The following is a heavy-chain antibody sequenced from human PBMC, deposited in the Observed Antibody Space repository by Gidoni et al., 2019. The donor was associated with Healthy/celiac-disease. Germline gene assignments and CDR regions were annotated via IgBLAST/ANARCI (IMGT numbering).Heavy chain of an antibody. CDR3: ARVLRSGGRLYYFDY. CDR2: IYTSGST. Sequence: QVQLQESGPGLVKPSETLSLTCTVSGGSISSYYWSWIRQPAGKGLEWIGRIYTSGSTNYNPSLKSRVTMSVDTSKNQFSLKLSSVTAADTAVYYCARVLRSGGRLYYFDYWGQGTLVTVSS. V-gene: IGHV4-4*07. J-gene: IGHJ4*02. CDR1: GGSISSYY. D-gene: IGHD3-3*01.